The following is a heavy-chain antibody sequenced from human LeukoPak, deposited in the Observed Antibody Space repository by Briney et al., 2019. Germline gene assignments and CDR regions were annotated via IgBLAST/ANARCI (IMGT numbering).Heavy chain of an antibody. CDR2: ISAYNGNT. Sequence: GASVKASCKASGYTFTSYGISWVRQAPGQGLEWMGWISAYNGNTNYAQKLQGRVTMTTDTSTSTAYMELRSLRSDDTAVYYCARGYCSSTSCYWGDYWGQGTLVTVSS. V-gene: IGHV1-18*01. D-gene: IGHD2-2*01. J-gene: IGHJ4*02. CDR3: ARGYCSSTSCYWGDY. CDR1: GYTFTSYG.